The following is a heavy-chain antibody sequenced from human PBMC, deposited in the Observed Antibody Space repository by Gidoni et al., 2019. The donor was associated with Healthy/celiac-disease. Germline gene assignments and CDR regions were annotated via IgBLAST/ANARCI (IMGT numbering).Heavy chain of an antibody. J-gene: IGHJ6*02. D-gene: IGHD6-6*01. CDR3: ARDLGSSSSLRFYYYYGMDV. CDR1: GFTFRSYG. Sequence: QVQLVASGGGVVQPGRSLRLSCAASGFTFRSYGMHWVRQAPGKGLEWVAVIWYDGSNKYYADSVKGRFTISRDNSKNTLYLQMNSLRAEYTAVYYCARDLGSSSSLRFYYYYGMDVWGQGTTVTVSS. V-gene: IGHV3-33*01. CDR2: IWYDGSNK.